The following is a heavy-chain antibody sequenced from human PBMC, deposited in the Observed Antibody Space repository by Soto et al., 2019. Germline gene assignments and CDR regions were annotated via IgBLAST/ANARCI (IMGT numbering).Heavy chain of an antibody. V-gene: IGHV1-18*01. D-gene: IGHD3-10*01. CDR2: ISAYNGNT. CDR3: ARDSPHYYGSGSYQNPSDY. Sequence: ASVKVSCKASGYTFTSYGISWVRQAPGQGLEWMGWISAYNGNTNYAQKLQGRVTMTTDTSTSTAYMELRSLRSDDTAVYYCARDSPHYYGSGSYQNPSDYWGQGTLVTVSS. CDR1: GYTFTSYG. J-gene: IGHJ4*02.